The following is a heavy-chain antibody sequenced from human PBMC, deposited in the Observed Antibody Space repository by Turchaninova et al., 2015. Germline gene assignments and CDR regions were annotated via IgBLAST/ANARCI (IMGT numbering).Heavy chain of an antibody. CDR3: ATVPFPRYYYDSSGFSDY. D-gene: IGHD3-22*01. J-gene: IGHJ4*02. CDR1: GYSISSGYY. V-gene: IGHV4-38-2*01. CDR2: IFRRGST. Sequence: QVQLQESGPGLVKPSETLSLTCAVSGYSISSGYYWGWLRQPPGKGLEWIGSIFRRGSTYYNPSLKSRVAISADTSKNQFSLNLSSVTAADTAVYFCATVPFPRYYYDSSGFSDYWGQGTLVTVSS.